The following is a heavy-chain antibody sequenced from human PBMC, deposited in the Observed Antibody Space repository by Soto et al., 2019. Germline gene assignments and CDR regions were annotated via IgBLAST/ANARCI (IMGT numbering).Heavy chain of an antibody. Sequence: EVHLEESGGGLDQPGGSLRLSCAASGFSLSPYWMHWVRQVPGRGLEWVARLSSDGFGAAYADSVKGRFFISRDIARNTLSLQMNSLRADDTAVYYCARDLGGPDYWGRGTSVTVSS. J-gene: IGHJ4*02. CDR3: ARDLGGPDY. D-gene: IGHD3-16*01. CDR1: GFSLSPYW. CDR2: LSSDGFGA. V-gene: IGHV3-74*03.